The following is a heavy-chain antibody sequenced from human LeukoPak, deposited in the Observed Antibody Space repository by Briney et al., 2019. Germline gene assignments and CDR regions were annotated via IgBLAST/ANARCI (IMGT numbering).Heavy chain of an antibody. V-gene: IGHV3-43*02. CDR2: ISADGGST. CDR3: ARTTGYYYYFDY. J-gene: IGHJ4*02. D-gene: IGHD3-9*01. CDR1: GLNFDDSA. Sequence: GGSLRLSCVASGLNFDDSAMHWVRQAPGKGLEWVSLISADGGSTFSADSVKGRFTISRDNAKNSLYLQMNSLRDEDTAVYYCARTTGYYYYFDYWGQGTLVTVSS.